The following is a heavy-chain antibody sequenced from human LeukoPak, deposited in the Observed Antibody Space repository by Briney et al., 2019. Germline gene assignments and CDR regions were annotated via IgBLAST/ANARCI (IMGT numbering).Heavy chain of an antibody. V-gene: IGHV4-59*01. CDR2: IYYIGST. Sequence: SETLSLTCTASGGSISSYYWSWIRQPPGKGLEWIGYIYYIGSTNYKPSLKSRVTISVDTSKNQFSLKLSSVTAADTAVYYCARGGYYGSGNDFRFDPWGQGTQVTVSS. CDR3: ARGGYYGSGNDFRFDP. D-gene: IGHD3-10*01. CDR1: GGSISSYY. J-gene: IGHJ5*02.